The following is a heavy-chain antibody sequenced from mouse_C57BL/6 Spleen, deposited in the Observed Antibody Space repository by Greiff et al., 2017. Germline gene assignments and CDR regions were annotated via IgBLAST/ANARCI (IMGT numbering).Heavy chain of an antibody. V-gene: IGHV5-9*01. J-gene: IGHJ1*03. D-gene: IGHD1-1*01. CDR1: GFTFSSYT. Sequence: EVQGVESGGGLVKPGGSLKLSCAASGFTFSSYTMSWVRQTPEKRLEWVATISGGGDNTYYPDSVKGRFTISRDNAKNTLYLRMSSLRSEDTALYYCARHDYGSSFGVWGTGTTVTVSS. CDR2: ISGGGDNT. CDR3: ARHDYGSSFGV.